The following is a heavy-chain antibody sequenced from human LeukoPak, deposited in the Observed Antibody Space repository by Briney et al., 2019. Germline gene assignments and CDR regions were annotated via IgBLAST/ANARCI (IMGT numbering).Heavy chain of an antibody. V-gene: IGHV3-21*01. CDR1: GLTFSSYR. D-gene: IGHD6-19*01. CDR3: ASSSGWLPISYYGMDV. J-gene: IGHJ6*02. CDR2: FSSSSSYI. Sequence: GGSLNLSVAALGLTFSSYRWTGFRRVPGRGLEGFSPFSSSSSYIYYADSVKGRFTISRDNAKNSLYLQMNSLRAEDTAVYYCASSSGWLPISYYGMDVWGQGTTVTVSS.